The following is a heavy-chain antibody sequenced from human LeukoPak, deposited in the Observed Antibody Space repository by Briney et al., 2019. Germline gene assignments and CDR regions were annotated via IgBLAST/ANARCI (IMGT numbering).Heavy chain of an antibody. J-gene: IGHJ4*02. CDR3: AKGSYYDSSGSFYFDY. Sequence: GGSLRLSCVVSGFTFSSYAMSWVRQAPGKGLEWVSGISGSGDNTYYADSVKGRFTISRDNSKNTLYVQMNSLGTEDTAAYYCAKGSYYDSSGSFYFDYWGQGTLVAVSS. V-gene: IGHV3-23*01. CDR1: GFTFSSYA. D-gene: IGHD3-22*01. CDR2: ISGSGDNT.